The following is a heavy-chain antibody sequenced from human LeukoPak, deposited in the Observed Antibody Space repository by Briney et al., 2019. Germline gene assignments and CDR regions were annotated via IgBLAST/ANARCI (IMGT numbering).Heavy chain of an antibody. CDR3: AREGQWLATQYFDY. CDR2: ISSSSSYI. D-gene: IGHD6-19*01. CDR1: GFTFNDYG. Sequence: PGGSLRLSCAASGFTFNDYGMSWVRQAPGKGLEWVSSISSSSSYIYYADSVKGRFTISRGNAKNSLYLQMNSLRAEDTAVYCCAREGQWLATQYFDYWGQGTLVTVSS. J-gene: IGHJ4*02. V-gene: IGHV3-21*01.